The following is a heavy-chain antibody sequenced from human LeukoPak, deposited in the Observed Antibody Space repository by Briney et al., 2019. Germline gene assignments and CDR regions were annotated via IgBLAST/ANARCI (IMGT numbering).Heavy chain of an antibody. Sequence: GRSLRLPCVASGFAFRNYGMHWVRQAPGKGLEWVAVISYDGINTHYADSVKGRFTISKDNSKNTLYLQLNTLRPEDTAVYYCANDGARGFGEPSPYDYWGQGTRVIVSS. CDR1: GFAFRNYG. D-gene: IGHD3-10*01. J-gene: IGHJ4*02. CDR2: ISYDGINT. V-gene: IGHV3-30*18. CDR3: ANDGARGFGEPSPYDY.